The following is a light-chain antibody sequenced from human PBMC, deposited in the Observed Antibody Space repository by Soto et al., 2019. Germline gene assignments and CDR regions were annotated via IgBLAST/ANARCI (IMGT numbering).Light chain of an antibody. CDR1: SSDVGSYNL. V-gene: IGLV2-23*01. J-gene: IGLJ3*02. Sequence: QSALTQPASVSGSPGQSITISCTGTSSDVGSYNLVSWYQQHPGKAPKLMISEGNKRPSGISNRFSGSKSGNTASLTFSGLQAEDEADYYCCSFATSGTWVFGGGTKLTVL. CDR3: CSFATSGTWV. CDR2: EGN.